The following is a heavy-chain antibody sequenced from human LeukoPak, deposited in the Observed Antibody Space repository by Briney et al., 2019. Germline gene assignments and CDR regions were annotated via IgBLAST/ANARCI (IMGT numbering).Heavy chain of an antibody. J-gene: IGHJ4*02. D-gene: IGHD2-15*01. CDR3: AQVAAPN. V-gene: IGHV1-46*01. Sequence: TSVKVSCKASGYTFTSYYMHWVRQAPGQGLEWMGIINPSGGSTSYAQKFQGRVTMTRDTSISTAYMELSRLRSDDTAVYYCAQVAAPNWGQGTLVTVSS. CDR1: GYTFTSYY. CDR2: INPSGGST.